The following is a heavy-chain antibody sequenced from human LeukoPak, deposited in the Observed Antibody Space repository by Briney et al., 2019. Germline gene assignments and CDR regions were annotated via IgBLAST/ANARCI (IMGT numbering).Heavy chain of an antibody. CDR3: ARDRISINALDM. V-gene: IGHV4-59*11. CDR1: GASITGHY. D-gene: IGHD1-14*01. J-gene: IGHJ3*02. CDR2: ISHIGST. Sequence: SETLSLTCTVSGASITGHYLTWIRQPPGNGLEWIGYISHIGSTNYNPSLKSRVTISVDTSKNQFSLKLTSVSAADTALYYCARDRISINALDMWGQGTMVTVSS.